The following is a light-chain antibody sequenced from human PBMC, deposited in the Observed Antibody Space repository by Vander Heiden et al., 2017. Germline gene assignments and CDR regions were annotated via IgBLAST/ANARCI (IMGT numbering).Light chain of an antibody. V-gene: IGLV1-44*01. Sequence: QSVLTQPPSASGTPGQRVSISCSGSRSHIGSNTVTWYQQPPGTAPKRLIYSNNQRPSGVPDRFSGSKSGTSASLAISGLQSEDEADYYCAAWDDSLNGWVFGGGTKLTVL. CDR1: RSHIGSNT. J-gene: IGLJ3*02. CDR2: SNN. CDR3: AAWDDSLNGWV.